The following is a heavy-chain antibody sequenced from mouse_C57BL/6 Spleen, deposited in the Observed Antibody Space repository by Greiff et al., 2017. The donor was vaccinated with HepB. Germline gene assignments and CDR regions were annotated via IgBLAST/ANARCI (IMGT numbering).Heavy chain of an antibody. CDR3: ARRSSGYVGFAY. CDR1: GYAFTNYL. D-gene: IGHD3-2*02. CDR2: INPGSGGT. Sequence: QVQLQQSGAELVRPGTSVKVSCKASGYAFTNYLIEWVKQRPGQGLEWIGVINPGSGGTNYNEKFKGKATLTADKSSSTAYMQLSSLTSEDSAVYCCARRSSGYVGFAYWGQGTLVTVSA. J-gene: IGHJ3*01. V-gene: IGHV1-54*01.